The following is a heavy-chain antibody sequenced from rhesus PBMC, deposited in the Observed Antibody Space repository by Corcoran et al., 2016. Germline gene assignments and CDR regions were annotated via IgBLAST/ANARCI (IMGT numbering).Heavy chain of an antibody. Sequence: QVQLQESGPGLVKPSETLSLTCAVSGGSISSSNWWSWIRQPPGKGLEWIGNMGGSLGTTSYNPSLRSRITISQDTSKTQFSLKLSSVTAADTAVYYCARRMAAATYFDYWGQGVLVTVSS. V-gene: IGHV4-65*02. D-gene: IGHD6-43*01. CDR3: ARRMAAATYFDY. CDR2: MGGSLGTT. CDR1: GGSISSSNW. J-gene: IGHJ4*01.